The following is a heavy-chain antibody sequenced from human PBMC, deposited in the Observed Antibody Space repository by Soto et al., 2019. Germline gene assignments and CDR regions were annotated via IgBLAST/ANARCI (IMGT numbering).Heavy chain of an antibody. D-gene: IGHD6-19*01. CDR2: ISGSGGAT. Sequence: EVQLLQSGGGLVQPGGSLRLSCAASGFTFSSYAISWVRQAPGKGLEWVSAISGSGGATYYADSVKGRFTTSRDNSPNTVSLQMNSLRGQDTAVYFCAKEKVAGARSTVESWGRVT. CDR1: GFTFSSYA. CDR3: AKEKVAGARSTVES. V-gene: IGHV3-23*01. J-gene: IGHJ5*01.